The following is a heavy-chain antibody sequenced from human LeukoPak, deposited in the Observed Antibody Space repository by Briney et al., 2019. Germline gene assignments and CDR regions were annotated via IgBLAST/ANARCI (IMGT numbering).Heavy chain of an antibody. CDR3: ARDAGYCSGGSCYPGQFDY. CDR2: IWYDGSNK. V-gene: IGHV3-33*01. CDR1: GFTFSSYG. D-gene: IGHD2-15*01. Sequence: GRSPRLSCAASGFTFSSYGMHWVRQAPGKGLEWVAVIWYDGSNKYYADSVKGRFTISRDNSKNTLYLQMNSLRAEDTAVYYCARDAGYCSGGSCYPGQFDYWGQGTLVTVSS. J-gene: IGHJ4*02.